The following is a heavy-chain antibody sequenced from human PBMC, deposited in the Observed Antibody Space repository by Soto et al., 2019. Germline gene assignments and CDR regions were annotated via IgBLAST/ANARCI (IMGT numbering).Heavy chain of an antibody. CDR1: GFTFSSYA. CDR2: ISGSGGST. D-gene: IGHD3-22*01. CDR3: AKESGSAMIVVVIPTSTLDY. V-gene: IGHV3-23*01. Sequence: GGSLRLSCAASGFTFSSYAMSWVRQAPGKGLEWVSAISGSGGSTYYADSVKGRFTISRDNSKNTLYLQMNSLRAEDTAVYYCAKESGSAMIVVVIPTSTLDYWGQGTLVTVSS. J-gene: IGHJ4*02.